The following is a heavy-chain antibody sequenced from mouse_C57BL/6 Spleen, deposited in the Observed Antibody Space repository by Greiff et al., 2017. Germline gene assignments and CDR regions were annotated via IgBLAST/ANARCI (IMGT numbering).Heavy chain of an antibody. V-gene: IGHV1-22*01. CDR1: GYTFTDYN. CDR3: ARIPYDYDDFDY. D-gene: IGHD2-4*01. J-gene: IGHJ2*01. Sequence: VQLQQSGPELVKPGASVKMSCKASGYTFTDYNMHWVKQSHGKSLEWIGYINPNNGGTSYNQKFKGKATLTVNKSSSTAYMELRSLTSEDSAVYYCARIPYDYDDFDYWGQGTTLTVSS. CDR2: INPNNGGT.